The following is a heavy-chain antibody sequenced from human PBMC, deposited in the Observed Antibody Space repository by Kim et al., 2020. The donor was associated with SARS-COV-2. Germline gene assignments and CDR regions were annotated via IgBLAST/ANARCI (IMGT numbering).Heavy chain of an antibody. Sequence: GGSLRLSCAASGFTFSGSAMHWVRQASGKGLEWVGRIRSKANSYATAYAASVKGRFTISRDDSKNTAYLQMNSLKTEDTAVYYCTRWVAAIYYYYYGMDVWGQGTTVTVSS. D-gene: IGHD6-13*01. CDR1: GFTFSGSA. CDR3: TRWVAAIYYYYYGMDV. CDR2: IRSKANSYAT. V-gene: IGHV3-73*01. J-gene: IGHJ6*02.